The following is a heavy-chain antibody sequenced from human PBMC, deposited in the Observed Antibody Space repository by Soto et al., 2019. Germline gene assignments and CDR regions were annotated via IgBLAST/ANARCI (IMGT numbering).Heavy chain of an antibody. CDR1: GFTFSSYA. Sequence: GGSLRLSCAASGFTFSSYAMSWVRQAPGKGLEWVSAISGSGGSTYYADSVKGRFTISRDNSKNTLYLQMNSLRAEDTAVYYCAVQIFGGRYFDYWGQGTLVTVSS. D-gene: IGHD3-3*01. V-gene: IGHV3-23*01. CDR2: ISGSGGST. CDR3: AVQIFGGRYFDY. J-gene: IGHJ4*02.